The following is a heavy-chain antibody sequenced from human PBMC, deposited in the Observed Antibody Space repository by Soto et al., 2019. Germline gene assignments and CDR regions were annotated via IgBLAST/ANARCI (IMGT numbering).Heavy chain of an antibody. CDR2: ISGYNGNT. V-gene: IGHV1-18*01. J-gene: IGHJ6*02. Sequence: QVQLVQSGGEVKKPGASVKVSCKTSGYSFTTYGISWVRQAPGQGLEWMGWISGYNGNTHYAQKFQGRVSMTTDTSPSTANMELRSLRSDDTAVDYCAREGPAPYYYYGMDVWGQGTTVTVSS. CDR1: GYSFTTYG. CDR3: AREGPAPYYYYGMDV.